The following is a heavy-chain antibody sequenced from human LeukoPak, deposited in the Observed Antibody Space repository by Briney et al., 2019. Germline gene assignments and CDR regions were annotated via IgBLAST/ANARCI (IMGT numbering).Heavy chain of an antibody. CDR2: ISGSGGST. CDR3: AKGGYKSMDFDY. D-gene: IGHD5-24*01. Sequence: GGSLRLSCAASGFTFSSYAMSWVREAPGKGLEWVSAISGSGGSTYYADSVKGRFTISRDNSKNTLYLQMNSLRAEDTAVYYCAKGGYKSMDFDYWGQGTLVTVSS. CDR1: GFTFSSYA. V-gene: IGHV3-23*01. J-gene: IGHJ4*02.